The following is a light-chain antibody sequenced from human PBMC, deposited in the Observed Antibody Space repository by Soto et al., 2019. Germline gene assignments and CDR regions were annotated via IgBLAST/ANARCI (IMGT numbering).Light chain of an antibody. Sequence: EIVMTQSPATLSVSPGERATLSCRASQRVSSKLAWFQQQPGRAPRLLIYATSARATGIPARFSGGGSGTEFTLTISSLQSEDFAVYYCQQYSEWPLTFGGGTRVEIK. CDR1: QRVSSK. J-gene: IGKJ4*01. CDR3: QQYSEWPLT. CDR2: ATS. V-gene: IGKV3-15*01.